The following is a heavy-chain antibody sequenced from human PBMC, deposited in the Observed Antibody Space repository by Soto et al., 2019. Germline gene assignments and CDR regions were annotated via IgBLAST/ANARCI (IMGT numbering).Heavy chain of an antibody. D-gene: IGHD2-15*01. CDR2: ISYGGSHK. J-gene: IGHJ4*02. Sequence: GGSLRLSCAASGFTFSEYGIHWVRQAPGKGLEWVAVISYGGSHKYYAGSVKGRFTISRDDSKNTVYLQMNSLKTDDTAVYYCAKEMFPRTVLDSSSPWGDFWGRGSLVTVSS. CDR3: AKEMFPRTVLDSSSPWGDF. V-gene: IGHV3-30*18. CDR1: GFTFSEYG.